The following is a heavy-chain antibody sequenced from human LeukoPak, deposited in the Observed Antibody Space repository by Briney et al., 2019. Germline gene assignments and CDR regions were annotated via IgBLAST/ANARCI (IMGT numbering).Heavy chain of an antibody. D-gene: IGHD2-15*01. CDR1: GGTFISYY. Sequence: GSSVKVSCKASGGTFISYYIHWVRQAPGQGLEWMGIINPSGGTTNYAQRFQGRITMTRDTSTSTVYMDLSSLRSEDTAVYYCARGGYCSGTICYNFDFWGQGTLVTVSS. CDR3: ARGGYCSGTICYNFDF. J-gene: IGHJ4*02. CDR2: INPSGGTT. V-gene: IGHV1-46*01.